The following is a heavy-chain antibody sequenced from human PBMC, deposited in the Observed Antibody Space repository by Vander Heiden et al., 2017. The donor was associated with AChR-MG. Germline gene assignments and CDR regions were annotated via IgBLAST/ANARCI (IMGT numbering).Heavy chain of an antibody. CDR2: IYYSGST. J-gene: IGHJ3*02. V-gene: IGHV4-39*01. D-gene: IGHD5-12*01. CDR1: GGSISSSSYY. CDR3: ARRDIVATNDAFDI. Sequence: QLQLQESGPGPVKPSATLSLTCTVSGGSISSSSYYWGWIRQPPGKGLEWIGSIYYSGSTYYNPSLKSRVTISVDTSKNQFSLKLSSVTAADTAVYYCARRDIVATNDAFDIWGQGTMVTVSS.